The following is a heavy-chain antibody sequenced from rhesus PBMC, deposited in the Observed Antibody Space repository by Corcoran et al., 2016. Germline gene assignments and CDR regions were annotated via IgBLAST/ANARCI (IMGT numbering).Heavy chain of an antibody. J-gene: IGHJ4*01. CDR1: GGSISDSYR. CDR2: IYGSRTGT. V-gene: IGHV4S10*01. D-gene: IGHD2-21*01. Sequence: QVQLQESGPGVVKPSETLSLTCAVSGGSISDSYRWSWIRQPPGKGLEWIGYIYGSRTGTNYNPSLKSRGTISKDTSKTQFSLKLSSVTAADTAVYYCARDPLVVDGFDYWGQGVLVTVSS. CDR3: ARDPLVVDGFDY.